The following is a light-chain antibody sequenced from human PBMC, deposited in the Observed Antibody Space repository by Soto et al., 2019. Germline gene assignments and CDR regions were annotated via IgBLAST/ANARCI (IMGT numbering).Light chain of an antibody. J-gene: IGLJ1*01. CDR1: SSDVGAYDY. CDR2: EIN. CDR3: SSFAGSHNFPYG. Sequence: QSVLTQPPSASGSPGQSVTISCTGTSSDVGAYDYVSWYQQHPGKAPKLMIYEINKRPSGVPDRFSGSKSGNTASLTVSGLQAEDEADYYCSSFAGSHNFPYGFGTGTKLTVL. V-gene: IGLV2-8*01.